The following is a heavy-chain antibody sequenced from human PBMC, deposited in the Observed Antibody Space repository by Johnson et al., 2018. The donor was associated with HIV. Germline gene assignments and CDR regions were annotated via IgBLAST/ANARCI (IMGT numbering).Heavy chain of an antibody. V-gene: IGHV3-7*01. CDR3: ARDRTSYGWIHDAFDI. J-gene: IGHJ3*02. Sequence: DGSEKYFVDSVKGRFTISRDNSKNTFYLQMNSLRTEDTALYYCARDRTSYGWIHDAFDIWGQGTMVTVSS. CDR2: DGSEK. D-gene: IGHD3-16*02.